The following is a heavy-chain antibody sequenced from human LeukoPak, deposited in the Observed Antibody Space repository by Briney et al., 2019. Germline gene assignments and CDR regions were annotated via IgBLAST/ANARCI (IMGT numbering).Heavy chain of an antibody. V-gene: IGHV4-39*01. J-gene: IGHJ4*02. CDR3: ARLTGTTFI. CDR1: GGSISSSSYY. Sequence: SETLSLTCTVSGGSISSSSYYWGWIRQPPGMGLEWIGSIYYSGSTYYNPSLKSRVTISVDTSKNQFSLKLSSVTAADTAVYYCARLTGTTFIWGQGTLVTVSS. CDR2: IYYSGST. D-gene: IGHD1-1*01.